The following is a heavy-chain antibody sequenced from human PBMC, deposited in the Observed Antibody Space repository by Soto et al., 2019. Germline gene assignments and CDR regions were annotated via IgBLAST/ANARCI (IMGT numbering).Heavy chain of an antibody. V-gene: IGHV1-69*13. D-gene: IGHD6-13*01. CDR2: IIPIFGTA. J-gene: IGHJ4*02. CDR3: ARAQRGEEYSSSWYGFDY. CDR1: GGTFSSYA. Sequence: SVKVSCKASGGTFSSYAISWVRQAPGQGLEWMGGIIPIFGTANYAQKFQGRVTITADESTSTAYMELSSLRSEDTAVYYCARAQRGEEYSSSWYGFDYWGQGTLVTVSS.